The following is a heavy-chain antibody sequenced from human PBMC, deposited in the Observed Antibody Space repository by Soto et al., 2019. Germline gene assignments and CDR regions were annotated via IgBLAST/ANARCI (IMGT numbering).Heavy chain of an antibody. J-gene: IGHJ4*02. D-gene: IGHD3-3*01. Sequence: GGSLRLSCAASGFTFSSYGMHWVRQAPGKGLEWVAVIWYDGSNKYYADSVKGRFTISRDNSKNTLYLQMNSLRAEDTAVYYCARDPLEYYDFWSGYFDYWGQGTLVTVSS. V-gene: IGHV3-33*01. CDR3: ARDPLEYYDFWSGYFDY. CDR1: GFTFSSYG. CDR2: IWYDGSNK.